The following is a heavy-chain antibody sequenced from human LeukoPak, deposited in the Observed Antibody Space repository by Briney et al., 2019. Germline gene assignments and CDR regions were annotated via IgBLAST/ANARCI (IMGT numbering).Heavy chain of an antibody. CDR2: IYHSGST. J-gene: IGHJ6*03. V-gene: IGHV4-4*02. D-gene: IGHD6-13*01. CDR1: GGSISSSNW. CDR3: ARVFRGGYSSSWYYYYYYMDV. Sequence: SGTLSLTCAVSGGSISSSNWWSWVRQPPGKGLEWIGEIYHSGSTNYNPSLKSRVTISVDKSKNQFSLKLSSVTAADTAVYYCARVFRGGYSSSWYYYYYYMDVWGKGTTVTVSS.